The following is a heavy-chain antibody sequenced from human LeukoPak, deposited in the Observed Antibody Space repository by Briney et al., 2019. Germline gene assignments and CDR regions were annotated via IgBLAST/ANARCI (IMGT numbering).Heavy chain of an antibody. D-gene: IGHD3-22*01. CDR2: IIPIFGTA. V-gene: IGHV1-69*05. J-gene: IGHJ5*02. CDR3: ARTYYYDSSGYYYEYNWFDP. Sequence: SVKVSCKASGGTFSSYAISWVRQAPGQGLEWMGGIIPIFGTANYAQKFQGRVTITTDESTSTAYMELSSLRSGDTAVYYCARTYYYDSSGYYYEYNWFDPWGQGTLVTVSS. CDR1: GGTFSSYA.